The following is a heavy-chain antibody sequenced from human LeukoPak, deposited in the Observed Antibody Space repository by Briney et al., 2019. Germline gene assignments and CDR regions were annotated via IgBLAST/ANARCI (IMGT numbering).Heavy chain of an antibody. D-gene: IGHD2-15*01. CDR3: ARHTDCSGGSCYSGFDY. J-gene: IGHJ4*02. Sequence: SETLSLTCTVSGGSISSNNYYWGWIRQPPGKGLEWVGSIDYSGSTYYNPSLKSRVTISVATSKNQFSLKLSSVTAADTAVYYCARHTDCSGGSCYSGFDYWGQGTLVTVSS. V-gene: IGHV4-39*01. CDR1: GGSISSNNYY. CDR2: IDYSGST.